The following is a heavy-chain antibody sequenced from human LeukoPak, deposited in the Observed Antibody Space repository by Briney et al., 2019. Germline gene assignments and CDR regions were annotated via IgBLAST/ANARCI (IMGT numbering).Heavy chain of an antibody. D-gene: IGHD2-15*01. J-gene: IGHJ4*02. V-gene: IGHV3-23*01. CDR2: ISGSGDST. CDR1: GFTFSSYA. Sequence: GGSLRLSCAASGFTFSSYAMSWVRQAPGKGLEWVSTISGSGDSTYYADSVKGRFTISRNNSKKPYLQMNSLRVEDTAVYYCTKGRGYCTGGSCYSDYWGQGTLVTVSS. CDR3: TKGRGYCTGGSCYSDY.